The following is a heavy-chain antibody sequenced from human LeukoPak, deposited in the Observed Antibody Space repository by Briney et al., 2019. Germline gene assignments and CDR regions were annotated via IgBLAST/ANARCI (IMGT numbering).Heavy chain of an antibody. CDR3: ARGNWGSLFDAFDI. CDR1: GFTFSSYA. D-gene: IGHD7-27*01. J-gene: IGHJ3*02. V-gene: IGHV3-30-3*01. Sequence: GGSLRLSCAASGFTFSSYAMHWVRQAPGKGLEWVAVISYDGSNKYYANSVKGRFTISRDNSKNTLYLQMNSLRPEDTAIYYCARGNWGSLFDAFDIWGQGTMVTVSS. CDR2: ISYDGSNK.